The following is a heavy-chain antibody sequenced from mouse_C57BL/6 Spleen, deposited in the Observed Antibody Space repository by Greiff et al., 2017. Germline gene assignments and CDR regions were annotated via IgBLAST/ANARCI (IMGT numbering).Heavy chain of an antibody. CDR3: ARRPSDGYYGYFDV. Sequence: QVQLQQPGAELVMPGASVKLSCKASGYTFTSYWMHWVKQRPGQGLEWIGEIDPSASYTNYNQKFKGKSTLTVDKSSSTAYMQLSSLTSEDSAVYYCARRPSDGYYGYFDVWGTGTTVTVSS. V-gene: IGHV1-69*01. J-gene: IGHJ1*03. CDR1: GYTFTSYW. D-gene: IGHD2-3*01. CDR2: IDPSASYT.